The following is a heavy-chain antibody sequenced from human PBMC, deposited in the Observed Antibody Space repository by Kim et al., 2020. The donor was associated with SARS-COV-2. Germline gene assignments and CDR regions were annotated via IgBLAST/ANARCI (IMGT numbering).Heavy chain of an antibody. J-gene: IGHJ6*02. CDR1: GYSFMNYG. V-gene: IGHV1-18*04. CDR3: AREGERVKHSAVLHFYYPGMDV. CDR2: TGGYSVGT. Sequence: ASVKVSCKTSGYSFMNYGISWVRQAPGQGLEWLGLTGGYSVGTKYAQKFQGRVTMTTDTVTDTAYMELRRMKSDDTAVYYCAREGERVKHSAVLHFYYPGMDVWGQGTTVTVSS. D-gene: IGHD3-22*01.